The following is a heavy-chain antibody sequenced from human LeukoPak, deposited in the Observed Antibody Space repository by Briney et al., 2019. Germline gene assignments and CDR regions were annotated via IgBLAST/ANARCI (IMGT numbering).Heavy chain of an antibody. Sequence: PSETLSLTCTVSGGSISSYYWSWVRQPPGKGLEWVGYIYYSGSTNYNPSLKSRVTISVDTSKNQFSLKLSSVTAADTAMYYCARQTSSSGYYSHFDYWGQGTLVTVSS. CDR2: IYYSGST. CDR3: ARQTSSSGYYSHFDY. CDR1: GGSISSYY. D-gene: IGHD3-22*01. V-gene: IGHV4-59*08. J-gene: IGHJ4*02.